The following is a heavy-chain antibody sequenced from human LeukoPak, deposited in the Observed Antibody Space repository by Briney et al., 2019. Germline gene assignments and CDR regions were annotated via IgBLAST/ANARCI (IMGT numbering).Heavy chain of an antibody. V-gene: IGHV3-30*04. CDR1: GFTFSSYA. Sequence: GGSLRLSCAASGFTFSSYAMHWVRQAPGKGLEWVAVISHDGSNKYYADSVKGRFTISRDNSKNTLYLQMNSLRAEDTAVYYCARYDYGDYFDYWGQGTLVTVSS. CDR2: ISHDGSNK. CDR3: ARYDYGDYFDY. J-gene: IGHJ4*02. D-gene: IGHD4-17*01.